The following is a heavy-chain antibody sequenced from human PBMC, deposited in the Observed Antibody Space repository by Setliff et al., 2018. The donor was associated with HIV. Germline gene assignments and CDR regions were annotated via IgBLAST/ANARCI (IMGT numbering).Heavy chain of an antibody. V-gene: IGHV3-48*03. CDR2: IGSAGDSTT. CDR1: GFTFRSYE. Sequence: GGSLRLSCEASGFTFRSYEINWVRQAPGEGLEWLSYIGSAGDSTTYYAGSVKGRFTISRDNAKNSLFLQMDSLRVEDTAFYYCARLSPPDDYGDLGGVDYWGQGTLVTVSS. J-gene: IGHJ4*02. D-gene: IGHD4-17*01. CDR3: ARLSPPDDYGDLGGVDY.